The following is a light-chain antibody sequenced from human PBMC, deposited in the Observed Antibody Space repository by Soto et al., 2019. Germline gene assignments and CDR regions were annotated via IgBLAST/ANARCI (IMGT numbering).Light chain of an antibody. CDR3: SSYTSSRTVV. V-gene: IGLV2-14*03. J-gene: IGLJ2*01. CDR1: SSDIGGYNY. CDR2: NVS. Sequence: QSALTQPASVSGSPGQSITVSCTGTSSDIGGYNYVSWYQQHPGKAPKLIINNVSNRPSGISDRFSGSKSGNTASLTISCLQEEDEDDYYCSSYTSSRTVVFGGGTKLTVL.